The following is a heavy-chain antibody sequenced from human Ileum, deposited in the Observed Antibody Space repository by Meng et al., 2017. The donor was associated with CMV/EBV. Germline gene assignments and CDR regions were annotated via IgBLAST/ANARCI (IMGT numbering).Heavy chain of an antibody. V-gene: IGHV4-59*01. D-gene: IGHD6-6*01. J-gene: IGHJ4*02. Sequence: SETLSLTCSVSGDSISSYYWSWIRQPPGKGLEWIGYIYYRGSTMYNASLKSRVTISLDTSKNHLSLKLTSVTAADTAVYYCARDPTEYSSSSGYFDYWGQGT. CDR3: ARDPTEYSSSSGYFDY. CDR2: IYYRGST. CDR1: GDSISSYY.